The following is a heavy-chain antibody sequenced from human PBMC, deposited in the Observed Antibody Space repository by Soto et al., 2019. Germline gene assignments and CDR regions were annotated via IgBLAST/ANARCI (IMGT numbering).Heavy chain of an antibody. CDR1: GYTFSNYW. CDR2: VYPGDSDS. J-gene: IGHJ4*02. CDR3: ARLPYYYDSSGHPPDY. D-gene: IGHD3-22*01. Sequence: GESLKISCKGSGYTFSNYWIGWVRQMPGKGLEWMGIVYPGDSDSSYRPSFQGQVTISADKSISTAYLQWSSLKASDTAMYYCARLPYYYDSSGHPPDYCAQRTLVTVSS. V-gene: IGHV5-51*01.